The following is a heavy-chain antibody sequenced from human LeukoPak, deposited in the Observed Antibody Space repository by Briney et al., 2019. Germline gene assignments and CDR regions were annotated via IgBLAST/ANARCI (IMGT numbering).Heavy chain of an antibody. CDR1: RFTLSTYW. CDR2: IREDGSEK. CDR3: ARAVTSTEGY. J-gene: IGHJ4*02. Sequence: GGSLRLSCAASRFTLSTYWMTWVRQAPGKGLEWVASIREDGSEKYYVDSVKGRFTISRDNAQKSLYLEMNSLRVGDTAVYYCARAVTSTEGYWGQGTLVTVSS. V-gene: IGHV3-7*03.